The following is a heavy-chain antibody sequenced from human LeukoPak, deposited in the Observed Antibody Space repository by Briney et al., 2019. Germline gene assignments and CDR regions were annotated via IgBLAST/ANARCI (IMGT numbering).Heavy chain of an antibody. D-gene: IGHD3-22*01. V-gene: IGHV3-23*01. Sequence: PGGSLRLSCAASGFTFSSYAMSWVRQAPGKGLEWVSAISGSGGSTYYADSVKGRFTISRDNSKNTLYLQMNSLRAEDTAVYYCAKDGSYYDSSGYYAWGQGTLVTVSS. J-gene: IGHJ5*02. CDR3: AKDGSYYDSSGYYA. CDR1: GFTFSSYA. CDR2: ISGSGGST.